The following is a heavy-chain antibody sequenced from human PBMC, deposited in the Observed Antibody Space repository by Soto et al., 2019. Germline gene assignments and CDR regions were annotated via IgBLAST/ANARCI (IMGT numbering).Heavy chain of an antibody. J-gene: IGHJ5*02. CDR3: ARRGYSYGWRWFDP. CDR1: GASISGSDYH. D-gene: IGHD5-18*01. Sequence: SQTLSLTCPVSGASISGSDYHWAWIRQPPGKGLEWIGSIHYTGNTYYNPSLKSRVTISVDTSKNQFSLKLNSVTATDTAVYYCARRGYSYGWRWFDPWGQGTLVTVSS. CDR2: IHYTGNT. V-gene: IGHV4-39*01.